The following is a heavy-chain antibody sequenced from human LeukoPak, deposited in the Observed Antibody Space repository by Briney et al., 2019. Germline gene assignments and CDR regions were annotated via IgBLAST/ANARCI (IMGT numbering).Heavy chain of an antibody. CDR2: INPSGGST. J-gene: IGHJ4*02. CDR3: ARDPPMGYSSSPGDY. D-gene: IGHD6-6*01. V-gene: IGHV1-46*01. Sequence: ASVKVSCKASGYTFTSYYMHWVRQAPGQGLEWMGIINPSGGSTSYAQKFQGRVTMTRDTSTSTVYMELSSLRSEDTAVYYCARDPPMGYSSSPGDYWGQGTLVTVSS. CDR1: GYTFTSYY.